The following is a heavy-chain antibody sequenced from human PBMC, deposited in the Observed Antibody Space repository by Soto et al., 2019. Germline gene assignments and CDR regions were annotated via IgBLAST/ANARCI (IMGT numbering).Heavy chain of an antibody. D-gene: IGHD6-13*01. CDR2: IYWDDDK. V-gene: IGHV2-5*02. CDR1: GFSLSTSGVG. J-gene: IGHJ3*02. CDR3: AHEFLSSSWYPHDAFDI. Sequence: QITLKESGPTLVKPTQPLTLTCTFSGFSLSTSGVGVGWIRQPPGKALEWLALIYWDDDKRYSPSLKIRLTITKDTSKNQVVLTMTNMDPVDTATYYCAHEFLSSSWYPHDAFDIWGQGTMVTVSS.